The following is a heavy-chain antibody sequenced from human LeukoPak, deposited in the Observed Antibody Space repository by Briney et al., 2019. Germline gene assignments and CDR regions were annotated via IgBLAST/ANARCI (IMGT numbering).Heavy chain of an antibody. V-gene: IGHV1-69*04. J-gene: IGHJ3*02. D-gene: IGHD3-10*01. CDR3: ARDLGAMVRGRDFAFDI. CDR2: IIPILGIA. CDR1: GGTFSSYA. Sequence: SVKVSCKASGGTFSSYAISWVRQAPGQGLEWVGRIIPILGIANYAQKFQGRVTITADKSTSTAYMELSSLRSEDTAVYYCARDLGAMVRGRDFAFDIWGQGTMVTVSS.